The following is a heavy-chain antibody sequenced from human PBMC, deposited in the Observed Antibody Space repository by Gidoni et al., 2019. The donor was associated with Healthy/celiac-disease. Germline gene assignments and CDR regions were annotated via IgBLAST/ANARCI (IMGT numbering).Heavy chain of an antibody. CDR3: ARIQGSGDNWFDP. Sequence: QVTLKDSGPVLVKPTETLTLTCTVSGFSLSNARMGVSWIRQPPGKALEWLAHIFSHDEKSYSTSLKSRLTISKDTSKSQVVLTMTNMDPVDTATYYCARIQGSGDNWFDPWGQGTLVTVSS. V-gene: IGHV2-26*01. CDR2: IFSHDEK. J-gene: IGHJ5*02. CDR1: GFSLSNARMG. D-gene: IGHD3-10*01.